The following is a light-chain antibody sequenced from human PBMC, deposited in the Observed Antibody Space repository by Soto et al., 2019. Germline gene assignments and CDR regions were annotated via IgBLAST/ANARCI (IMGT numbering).Light chain of an antibody. CDR3: QQYNTYHT. CDR1: QSISRW. V-gene: IGKV1-5*01. Sequence: DLQMTQSPPTLSASVGDRVTIACRASQSISRWLAWFQQKPGKAPKLLIYDASTLESGVPSRFSGSGSGTEFTLTITSLQPDDFATYYCQQYNTYHTFGQGTKLEIK. J-gene: IGKJ2*01. CDR2: DAS.